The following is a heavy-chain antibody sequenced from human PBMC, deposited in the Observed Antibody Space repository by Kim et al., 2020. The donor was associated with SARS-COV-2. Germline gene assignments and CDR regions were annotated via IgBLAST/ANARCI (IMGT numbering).Heavy chain of an antibody. CDR1: GFTFSDYY. CDR3: ARDRGAAAGSIPWYFDL. CDR2: ISSSSSYT. J-gene: IGHJ2*01. D-gene: IGHD6-13*01. V-gene: IGHV3-11*06. Sequence: GGSLRLSCAASGFTFSDYYMSWIRQAPGKGLEWVSYISSSSSYTNYADSVKGRFTISRDNAKNSLYLQMNSLRAEDTAVYYCARDRGAAAGSIPWYFDLWGRGTLVTVSS.